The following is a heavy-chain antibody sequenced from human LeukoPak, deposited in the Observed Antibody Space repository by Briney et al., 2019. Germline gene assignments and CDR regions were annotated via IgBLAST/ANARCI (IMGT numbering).Heavy chain of an antibody. D-gene: IGHD3-10*01. CDR2: IYYNGTT. Sequence: SETLSLTCTVSGGSISSSRYYGGWIRQPPGKGLEWIGSIYYNGTTYYNPSLKSRVIISVDTSKNQFSLKLSSVTAADTAVFYCARHKMVRGIGYYYYMDVWGKGTTVTISS. CDR1: GGSISSSRYY. CDR3: ARHKMVRGIGYYYYMDV. V-gene: IGHV4-39*01. J-gene: IGHJ6*03.